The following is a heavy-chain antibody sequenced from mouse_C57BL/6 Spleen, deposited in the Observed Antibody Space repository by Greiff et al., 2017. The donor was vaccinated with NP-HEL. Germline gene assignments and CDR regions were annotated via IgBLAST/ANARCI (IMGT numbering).Heavy chain of an antibody. Sequence: QVQLQQSGAELVRPGTSVKVSCKASGYAFTNYLIEWVKQRPGQGLEWIGVINPGSGGTNYNEKFKGKATLTADKSSSTAYMQLSSLTSEDSAVYFCARSPDLRTYAMDYWGQGTSVTVSS. CDR3: ARSPDLRTYAMDY. CDR2: INPGSGGT. V-gene: IGHV1-54*01. CDR1: GYAFTNYL. J-gene: IGHJ4*01. D-gene: IGHD1-1*01.